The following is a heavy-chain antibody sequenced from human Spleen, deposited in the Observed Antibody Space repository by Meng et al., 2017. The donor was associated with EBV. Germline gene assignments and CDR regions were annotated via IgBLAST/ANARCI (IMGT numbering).Heavy chain of an antibody. CDR3: FDHAY. CDR2: IKRKIDGETT. Sequence: EVQLVASGGALVKPGGSLRLSCVASGFTLSNAWMSWVRQAPGKGLEWVGRIKRKIDGETTDYAAPVKGRFTISRDDSKNTVYLQMNSLKTEDTAVYYCFDHAYWGQGTLVTVSS. CDR1: GFTLSNAW. J-gene: IGHJ4*02. V-gene: IGHV3-15*02.